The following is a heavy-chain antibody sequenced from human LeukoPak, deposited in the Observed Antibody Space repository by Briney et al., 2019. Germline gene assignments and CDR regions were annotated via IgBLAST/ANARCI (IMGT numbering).Heavy chain of an antibody. CDR2: VIPIFSTA. Sequence: GASVKVSCKASGGTFSNYAIGWVRQAPGQGLEWMGGVIPIFSTANYAQKFQGRVTITADRSTSTAYMELSSLRAEDTAVYYCARDTLRRWDWFDPWGQGTLVTVSS. V-gene: IGHV1-69*06. J-gene: IGHJ5*02. CDR3: ARDTLRRWDWFDP. D-gene: IGHD4-23*01. CDR1: GGTFSNYA.